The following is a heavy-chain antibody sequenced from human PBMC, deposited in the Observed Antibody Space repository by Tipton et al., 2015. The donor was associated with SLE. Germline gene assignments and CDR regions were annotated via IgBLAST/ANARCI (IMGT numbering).Heavy chain of an antibody. Sequence: LRLSCAVYGGSFSGYYWSWIRQPPGKGLDWIGEINHSGSTNYNPSLKSRVTISVDTSKNQFSLKLSSVTAADTAVYYCARLRYRGYSYGSGYYYGMDVWGQGTTVTVSS. CDR3: ARLRYRGYSYGSGYYYGMDV. J-gene: IGHJ6*02. D-gene: IGHD5-18*01. V-gene: IGHV4-34*01. CDR2: INHSGST. CDR1: GGSFSGYY.